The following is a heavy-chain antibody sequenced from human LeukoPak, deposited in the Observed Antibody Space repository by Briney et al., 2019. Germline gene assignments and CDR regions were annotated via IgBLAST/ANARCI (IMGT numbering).Heavy chain of an antibody. CDR3: AKGPSLRTTLPL. V-gene: IGHV3-30*18. J-gene: IGHJ4*02. D-gene: IGHD1-1*01. CDR2: ISYDGGET. CDR1: GFIFVNYG. Sequence: PGRSLRLSCAASGFIFVNYGMHWVRQAPGKGLEWVALISYDGGETYYADSVKGRFTISRDDSKNALYLQMNSLRAEDTALYYCAKGPSLRTTLPLWGQGTLVTVSS.